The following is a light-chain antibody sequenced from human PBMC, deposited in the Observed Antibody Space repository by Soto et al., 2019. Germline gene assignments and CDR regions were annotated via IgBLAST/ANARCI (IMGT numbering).Light chain of an antibody. V-gene: IGLV1-51*01. CDR1: SSNVGNNY. J-gene: IGLJ1*01. Sequence: QSVLTQPPSVSAAPGQKVTISCSGSSSNVGNNYGSWYQQLPGTAPTLLLYDNNNRPSAIPDRVSCSKSGTSATLGITGLRTEDEADDYCGSWDSSISAPYVFGTGTKLTVL. CDR3: GSWDSSISAPYV. CDR2: DNN.